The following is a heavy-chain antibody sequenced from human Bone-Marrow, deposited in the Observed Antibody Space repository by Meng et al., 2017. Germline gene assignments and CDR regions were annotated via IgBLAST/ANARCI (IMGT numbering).Heavy chain of an antibody. J-gene: IGHJ3*01. CDR1: GFTFSSYS. D-gene: IGHD4-11*01. V-gene: IGHV3-23*01. CDR3: AEGLLYDAFDD. CDR2: ISRGGGDT. Sequence: GESLKISCAASGFTFSSYSMNWVRQAPGKGLEWVSVISRGGGDTYYADAVKGRFTISRDNSQNTLFLQMDSLRDEDTALYFCAEGLLYDAFDDWGQGTMVTVSS.